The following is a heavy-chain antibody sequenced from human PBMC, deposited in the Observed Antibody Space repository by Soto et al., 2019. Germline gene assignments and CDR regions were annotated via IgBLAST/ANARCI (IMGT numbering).Heavy chain of an antibody. CDR2: INAGNGNT. CDR1: GYTFTSYA. D-gene: IGHD2-2*01. CDR3: ARGGNGIKNAANASYYFDY. Sequence: ASVKVSCKASGYTFTSYAMHWVRQAPGQRLEWMGWINAGNGNTKYSQKFQGRVTITRDTSASTAYMELSSLRSEDTAVYYCARGGNGIKNAANASYYFDYWGQGTLVTVSS. V-gene: IGHV1-3*01. J-gene: IGHJ4*02.